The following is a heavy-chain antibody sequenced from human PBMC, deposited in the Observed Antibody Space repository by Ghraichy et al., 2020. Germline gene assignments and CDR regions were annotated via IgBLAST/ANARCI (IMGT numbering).Heavy chain of an antibody. CDR3: ATRPYYDILTGYGGLDY. CDR1: GFTFSSYA. D-gene: IGHD3-9*01. Sequence: ESLYISCAASGFTFSSYAMRWVRQAPGKGLEWVSGISGSGGSTYYADSVKGRFTISRDNSKNTLYLQMNSLRAEDTAVYYCATRPYYDILTGYGGLDYWGQGTLVTVSS. J-gene: IGHJ4*02. CDR2: ISGSGGST. V-gene: IGHV3-23*01.